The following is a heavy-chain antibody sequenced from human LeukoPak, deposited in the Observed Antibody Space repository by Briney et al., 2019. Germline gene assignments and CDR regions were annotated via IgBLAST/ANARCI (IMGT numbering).Heavy chain of an antibody. V-gene: IGHV3-21*01. D-gene: IGHD2-2*01. J-gene: IGHJ6*02. CDR3: ARDGRSSTSCRAATRYYYGMDV. CDR2: ISSSSSYI. CDR1: GFTFSSYS. Sequence: GGSLRLSCAASGFTFSSYSVNWVRQAPGKGLEWVSSISSSSSYIYYADSVKGRFTISRDNAKNSLYLQMNSLRAEDTAVYYCARDGRSSTSCRAATRYYYGMDVWGQGTTVTVSS.